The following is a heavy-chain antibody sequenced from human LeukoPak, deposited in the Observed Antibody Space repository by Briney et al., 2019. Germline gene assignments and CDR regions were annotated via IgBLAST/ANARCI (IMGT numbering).Heavy chain of an antibody. CDR3: ARAGGGPTTLYWYFDI. J-gene: IGHJ2*01. CDR2: ISYDGGNK. Sequence: GGSLRLSCAASGFTFSSYAMHWVRQAPGKGLERVAVISYDGGNKYYADSVKGRFTISRDNSKNTMYMQMNSLRAEDTAVYYCARAGGGPTTLYWYFDIWGRGTLVTVSS. V-gene: IGHV3-30*04. CDR1: GFTFSSYA. D-gene: IGHD1-7*01.